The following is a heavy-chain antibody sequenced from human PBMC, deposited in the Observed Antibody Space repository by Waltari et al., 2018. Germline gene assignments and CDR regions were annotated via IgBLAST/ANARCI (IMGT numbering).Heavy chain of an antibody. CDR1: GYTFTSYA. D-gene: IGHD2-15*01. V-gene: IGHV1-3*01. CDR3: ARASLVLDYYYYGMDV. CDR2: INAGNGNT. Sequence: QVQLVQSGAEVKKPGASVKVSCKASGYTFTSYAMNWVRQAPGQRLEWMGWINAGNGNTKYSQKFQGRVTITRDTSASTAYMELSSLRSEDTAVYYCARASLVLDYYYYGMDVWGQGTTVTVSS. J-gene: IGHJ6*02.